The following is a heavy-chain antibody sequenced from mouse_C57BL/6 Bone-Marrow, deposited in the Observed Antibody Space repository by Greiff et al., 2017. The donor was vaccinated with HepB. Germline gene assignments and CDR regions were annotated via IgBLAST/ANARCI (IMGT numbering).Heavy chain of an antibody. CDR3: ARHDGEEDY. CDR2: ISSGGSYT. J-gene: IGHJ2*01. V-gene: IGHV5-6*03. Sequence: EVMLVESGGGLVQPGGSLKLSCAASGFTFSSYGMSWVRQTPDKRLEWVATISSGGSYTYYPDSVKGRFTISRDNAKNTLYLQMSSLKSEDTAMYYCARHDGEEDYWGQGTTLTVSS. CDR1: GFTFSSYG.